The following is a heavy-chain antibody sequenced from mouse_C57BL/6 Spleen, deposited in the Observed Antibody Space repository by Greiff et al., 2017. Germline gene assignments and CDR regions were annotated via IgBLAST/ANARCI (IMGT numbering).Heavy chain of an antibody. Sequence: VQLQQPGPELVRPAYSVTLSCKASGYTFTSYWMDWVKQRPGPGLEWIGNIYTSDSETNYNQQLKDKATLTVDKSSSTAYMQLSSLTSEDSAVYYCTRTRIYDDGNSLAMDYWGQGTSVTVSS. J-gene: IGHJ4*01. V-gene: IGHV1-61*01. CDR2: IYTSDSET. CDR1: GYTFTSYW. CDR3: TRTRIYDDGNSLAMDY. D-gene: IGHD1-1*01.